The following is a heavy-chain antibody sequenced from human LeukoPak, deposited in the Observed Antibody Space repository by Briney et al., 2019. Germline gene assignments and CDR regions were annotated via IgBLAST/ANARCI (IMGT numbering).Heavy chain of an antibody. CDR3: ARRKVGAKYYFDY. CDR2: IYYSGST. V-gene: IGHV4-39*07. CDR1: GGSISSSSYY. Sequence: SETLSLTCTVSGGSISSSSYYWGWIRQPPGKGLEWIGSIYYSGSTYYNPSLKSRVTISVDTSKNQFSLKLSSVTAADTAVYYCARRKVGAKYYFDYWGQGTLVTVSS. J-gene: IGHJ4*02. D-gene: IGHD1-26*01.